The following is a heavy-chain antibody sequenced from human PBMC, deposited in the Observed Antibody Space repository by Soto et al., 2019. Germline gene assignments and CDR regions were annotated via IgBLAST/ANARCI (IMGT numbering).Heavy chain of an antibody. Sequence: QVQLVQSGAEVKKPGASVKVSCKASGYTFTSYDINWVRQAAGQGLEWIGWMNPNSGKAVYAQKFQGRVPMAGNNSISTAYMELSSLRSDDTAVYFCARGLVVVSATYWYFDLWGRGTLVTVSS. J-gene: IGHJ2*01. D-gene: IGHD2-15*01. CDR1: GYTFTSYD. CDR3: ARGLVVVSATYWYFDL. V-gene: IGHV1-8*01. CDR2: MNPNSGKA.